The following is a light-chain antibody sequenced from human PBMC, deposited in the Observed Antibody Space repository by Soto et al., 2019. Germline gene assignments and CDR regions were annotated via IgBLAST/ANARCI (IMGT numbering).Light chain of an antibody. CDR3: SSYAGSNNLI. CDR2: EVS. CDR1: SSDVGDYNY. J-gene: IGLJ2*01. Sequence: QSALTQPPSASGSPGQSVTISCTGTSSDVGDYNYVSWYQQHPGKAPKLMISEVSKRPSGVPDRFSGSKSGNTASLTVSGLQADDEADYYCSSYAGSNNLIFGGGTKLTVL. V-gene: IGLV2-8*01.